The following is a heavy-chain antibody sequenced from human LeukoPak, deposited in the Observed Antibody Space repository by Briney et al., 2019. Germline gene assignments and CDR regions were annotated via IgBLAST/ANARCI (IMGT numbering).Heavy chain of an antibody. CDR3: AKDRQWPYDAFDI. J-gene: IGHJ3*02. V-gene: IGHV3-23*01. CDR2: ISGSGGST. CDR1: GFTVSSNY. Sequence: GGSLRLSCAASGFTVSSNYMSWVRQAPGKGLEWVSAISGSGGSTYYADSVKGRFTISRDNSKNTLYLQMNSLRAEDTAVYYCAKDRQWPYDAFDIWGQGTMVTVSS. D-gene: IGHD6-19*01.